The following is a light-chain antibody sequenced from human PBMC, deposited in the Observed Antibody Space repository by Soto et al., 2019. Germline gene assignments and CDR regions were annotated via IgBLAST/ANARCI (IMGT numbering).Light chain of an antibody. CDR3: QQYGSSSWT. V-gene: IGKV3-15*01. J-gene: IGKJ1*01. CDR1: QSVSSN. CDR2: GAS. Sequence: EIRMSLSLATLSVNPGERATLSCRASQSVSSNLAWYQQKPGQAPRLLIYGASTRATGIPDRFSGSGSGTEFTLTISRLEPEDFAVYYCQQYGSSSWTFGQRSMADVK.